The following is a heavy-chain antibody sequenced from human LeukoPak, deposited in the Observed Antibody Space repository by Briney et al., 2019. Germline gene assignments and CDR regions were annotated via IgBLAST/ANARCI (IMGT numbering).Heavy chain of an antibody. CDR2: IRSKAYGGTT. CDR1: GLTFGDYA. V-gene: IGHV3-49*03. CDR3: TRDSSGWFFYFDY. J-gene: IGHJ4*02. D-gene: IGHD6-19*01. Sequence: GGSLRPSCTASGLTFGDYAMSWFRQAPGKGLEWVGFIRSKAYGGTTEYAASVKGRFTISRDDSKSIAYLQMNSLKTEDTAVYYCTRDSSGWFFYFDYWGQGTLVTVSS.